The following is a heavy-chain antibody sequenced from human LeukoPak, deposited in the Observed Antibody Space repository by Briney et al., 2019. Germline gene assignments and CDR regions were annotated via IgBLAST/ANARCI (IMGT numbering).Heavy chain of an antibody. Sequence: GGSLRLSCAASGITFRSYGMHWVRQAPGKGLEWVAVISYDGGHKYYADSVKGRFTISRDNSENTLFLQMNSLSSEDTAVYYCAKKGAVGIAAAAFDNWGQGTLVTVSS. J-gene: IGHJ4*02. CDR1: GITFRSYG. CDR3: AKKGAVGIAAAAFDN. D-gene: IGHD6-13*01. CDR2: ISYDGGHK. V-gene: IGHV3-30*18.